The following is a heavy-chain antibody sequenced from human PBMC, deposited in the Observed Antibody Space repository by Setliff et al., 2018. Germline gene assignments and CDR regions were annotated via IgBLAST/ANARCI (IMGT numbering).Heavy chain of an antibody. J-gene: IGHJ2*01. Sequence: GGSLRLSCAASGFMFDDYAMAWVRQVPGKGLEWVSGINWKGLITGYADSMKGRFTISRDNAKTSLSLQMNSLRAEDTAFYYCARGRPYSNINWYFDLWGRGTLVTVSS. CDR2: INWKGLIT. V-gene: IGHV3-20*04. CDR3: ARGRPYSNINWYFDL. CDR1: GFMFDDYA. D-gene: IGHD6-13*01.